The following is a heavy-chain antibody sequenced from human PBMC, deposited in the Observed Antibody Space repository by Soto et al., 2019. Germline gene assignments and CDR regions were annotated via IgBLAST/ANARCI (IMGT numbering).Heavy chain of an antibody. Sequence: QVQLQESGPGLVEPSETLSLTCTVSGGSIDPYYWSWIRQTPGKGPELLGYIYYMGKNNYNPSLESRVTIPLDTSQNQFSLKLSSVPAADTAVYNCARLRGPPSRKHYNMDVWGTGTKVTVSS. CDR1: GGSIDPYY. D-gene: IGHD3-16*01. CDR3: ARLRGPPSRKHYNMDV. J-gene: IGHJ6*03. V-gene: IGHV4-59*08. CDR2: IYYMGKN.